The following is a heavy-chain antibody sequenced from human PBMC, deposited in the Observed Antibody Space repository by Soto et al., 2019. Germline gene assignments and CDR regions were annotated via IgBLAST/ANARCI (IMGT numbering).Heavy chain of an antibody. CDR1: GGSISSGGYY. Sequence: QVQLQESGPGLVKPSQTLSLTCTASGGSISSGGYYWSWIRQHPGKGLEWIGYIYYSGSTYYNPSFKSRVTISVDTSKNQFSLKLSSVTAADTAVYYCARESSSGYYYSPYFDYWGQGTLVTVSS. D-gene: IGHD3-22*01. V-gene: IGHV4-31*03. J-gene: IGHJ4*02. CDR3: ARESSSGYYYSPYFDY. CDR2: IYYSGST.